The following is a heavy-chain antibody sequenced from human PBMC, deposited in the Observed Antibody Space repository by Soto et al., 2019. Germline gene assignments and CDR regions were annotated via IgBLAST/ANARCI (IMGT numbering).Heavy chain of an antibody. CDR3: AKGDVHSSGWFLPFGYYCCGMDV. J-gene: IGHJ6*02. V-gene: IGHV3-30*18. CDR2: ISYDGSNK. CDR1: GFTFSSYG. D-gene: IGHD6-19*01. Sequence: GGSLRLSCAASGFTFSSYGMHWVRQAPGKGLEWVAVISYDGSNKYYADSVKGRFTISRDNSKNTLYLQMNSLRAEDTAVYYCAKGDVHSSGWFLPFGYYCCGMDVWGQGTTVTVSS.